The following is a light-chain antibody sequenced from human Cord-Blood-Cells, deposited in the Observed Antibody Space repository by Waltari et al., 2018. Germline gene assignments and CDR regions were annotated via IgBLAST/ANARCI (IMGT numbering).Light chain of an antibody. CDR1: SSDVGSYNI. Sequence: QSALTQPASVSGSPGQSITISCTGTSSDVGSYNIVSWYQQHPGKAPKLMIYEGSKRPSWVSNRFSGSKSGNTASLTISGLQAEDEADYYCCSYAGSSTDVVFGGGTKLTVL. CDR2: EGS. J-gene: IGLJ2*01. V-gene: IGLV2-23*01. CDR3: CSYAGSSTDVV.